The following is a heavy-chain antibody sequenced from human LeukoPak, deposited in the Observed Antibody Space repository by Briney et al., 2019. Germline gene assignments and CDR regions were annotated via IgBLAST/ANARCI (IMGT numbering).Heavy chain of an antibody. CDR1: GFTFSSYG. D-gene: IGHD6-13*01. CDR3: AKAGAAAGTVGY. J-gene: IGHJ4*02. Sequence: GGSLRLSCAVSGFTFSSYGMIWVRQAPGKGLEWVSSISGSGDSTYYADSVKGRFTISRDNSKNTLYLQMNSLRAEDTAVYYCAKAGAAAGTVGYWGQGTLVTVSS. CDR2: ISGSGDST. V-gene: IGHV3-23*01.